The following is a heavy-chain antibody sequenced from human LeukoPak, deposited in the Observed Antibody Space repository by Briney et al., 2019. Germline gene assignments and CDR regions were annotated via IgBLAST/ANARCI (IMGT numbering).Heavy chain of an antibody. CDR1: GFTFSKYA. J-gene: IGHJ4*02. Sequence: GGSLRLSCAASGFTFSKYAIHWVRQAPGEGLEWVAVISYDGGNKYYADSVKGRFTISRDNSKNTLYLQMNTLRPEDTAVYYCARERQNKDFWSGGDYWGQGTLVTVSS. CDR2: ISYDGGNK. CDR3: ARERQNKDFWSGGDY. V-gene: IGHV3-30-3*01. D-gene: IGHD3-3*01.